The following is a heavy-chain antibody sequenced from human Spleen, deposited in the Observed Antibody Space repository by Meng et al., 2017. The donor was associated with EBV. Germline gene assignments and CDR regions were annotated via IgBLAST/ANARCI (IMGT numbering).Heavy chain of an antibody. CDR1: GYTFTRYA. D-gene: IGHD2-21*02. CDR3: ARFESLTAGTLNN. V-gene: IGHV7-4-1*02. CDR2: VNTATGKP. J-gene: IGHJ4*02. Sequence: VRLGSEYKKPGAALKISCKASGYTFTRYAMNWVRQAPGQGPEWMGWVNTATGKPTYAQDFTGRFVFSLDTSINTAYLQINSLKPEDTAVYYCARFESLTAGTLNNWGQGTLVTVSS.